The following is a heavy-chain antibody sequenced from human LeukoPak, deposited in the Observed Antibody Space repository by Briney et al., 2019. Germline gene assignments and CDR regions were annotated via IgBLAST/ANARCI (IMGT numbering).Heavy chain of an antibody. Sequence: KPGGSLRLSCAASGLTFSSYSMNWVRQAPGKGLEWVSSISSSSSYIYYADSVKGRFTISRDNAKNSLYLQVNSLRAEDTAVYYCARGYCSGGSCADYWGQGTLVTVSS. V-gene: IGHV3-21*01. J-gene: IGHJ4*02. D-gene: IGHD2-15*01. CDR2: ISSSSSYI. CDR3: ARGYCSGGSCADY. CDR1: GLTFSSYS.